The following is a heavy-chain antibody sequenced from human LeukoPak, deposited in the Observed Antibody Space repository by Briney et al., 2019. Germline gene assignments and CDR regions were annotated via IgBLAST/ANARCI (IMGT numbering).Heavy chain of an antibody. CDR3: ARGLTETGLGAFDL. D-gene: IGHD3-9*01. CDR2: IYPGDSDT. Sequence: GESLKISCKGSGYSFTNYWIGWVRQMPGKGLEWMGIIYPGDSDTRYSPSFQGQVTISADKSISTAYLQWSNLKASDTAMYYCARGLTETGLGAFDLWGQGTMITVSS. CDR1: GYSFTNYW. V-gene: IGHV5-51*01. J-gene: IGHJ3*01.